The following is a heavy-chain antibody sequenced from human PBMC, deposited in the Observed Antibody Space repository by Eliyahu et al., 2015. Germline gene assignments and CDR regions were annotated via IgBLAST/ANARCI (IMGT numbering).Heavy chain of an antibody. V-gene: IGHV3-21*01. CDR3: ARDGMGIAARLNYFDY. D-gene: IGHD6-6*01. J-gene: IGHJ4*02. Sequence: EVQLVESGGGLVKPGGSLXLSCAASGFXFXSYXMNWVRQAPGKGLEWVSSISSSSSYIYYADSVKGRFTIXRDNAKNSLYLQMNSLRAEDTAVYYCARDGMGIAARLNYFDYWGQGTLVTVSS. CDR1: GFXFXSYX. CDR2: ISSSSSYI.